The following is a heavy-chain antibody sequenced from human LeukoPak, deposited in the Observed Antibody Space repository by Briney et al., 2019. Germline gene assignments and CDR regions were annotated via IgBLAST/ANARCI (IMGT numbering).Heavy chain of an antibody. V-gene: IGHV4-61*05. CDR1: GDSISSRSDF. CDR3: ARARGYSYGFFDY. Sequence: PSETLSLTCSVSGDSISSRSDFWGWIRQPPGKGLEWIGYIYYSGSTNYNPSLKSRVTISVDTSKNQFSLKLSSVTAADTAVYYCARARGYSYGFFDYWGQGTLVTVSS. CDR2: IYYSGST. D-gene: IGHD5-18*01. J-gene: IGHJ4*02.